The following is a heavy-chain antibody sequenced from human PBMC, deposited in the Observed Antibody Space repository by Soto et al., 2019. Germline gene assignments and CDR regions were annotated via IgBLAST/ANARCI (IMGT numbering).Heavy chain of an antibody. CDR2: IYSLGNT. D-gene: IGHD3-3*01. Sequence: SETLSLACTVSGGSISSSSYYWGWIRQPPGQGLEWLGTIYSLGNTYYNPSLKSRVTISVDKSKSQLFLKLSSVTAADTAMYYCARCGYYTGFDYWGLGTLVTVSS. CDR3: ARCGYYTGFDY. J-gene: IGHJ4*02. CDR1: GGSISSSSYY. V-gene: IGHV4-39*07.